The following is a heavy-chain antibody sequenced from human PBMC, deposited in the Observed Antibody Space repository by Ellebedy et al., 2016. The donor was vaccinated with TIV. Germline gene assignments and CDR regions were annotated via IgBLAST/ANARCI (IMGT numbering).Heavy chain of an antibody. CDR1: GYSFTSYW. V-gene: IGHV5-51*01. D-gene: IGHD3-22*01. Sequence: GESLKISCKGSGYSFTSYWIAWVRQMPGKGLEWMGVIYPGDSDTRYGPSFQGQVTISADKSITTAYLQWRRLKASDTAMYYCARLGDDSSRYYFDWFDPWGQGTLVTVSS. J-gene: IGHJ5*02. CDR3: ARLGDDSSRYYFDWFDP. CDR2: IYPGDSDT.